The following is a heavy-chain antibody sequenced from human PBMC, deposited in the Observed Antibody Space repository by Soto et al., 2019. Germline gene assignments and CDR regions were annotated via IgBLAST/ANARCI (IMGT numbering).Heavy chain of an antibody. V-gene: IGHV3-23*01. J-gene: IGHJ3*02. CDR1: GFTFSSYA. Sequence: SLRLSCAASGFTFSSYAMSWVRQAPGKGLEWVSAISGSGGSTYYADSVKGRFTISRDNSKNTLYLQMNSLRAEDTAVYYCAKDLGYCSSTSCYDAFDIWGQGTMVTVSS. CDR3: AKDLGYCSSTSCYDAFDI. CDR2: ISGSGGST. D-gene: IGHD2-2*01.